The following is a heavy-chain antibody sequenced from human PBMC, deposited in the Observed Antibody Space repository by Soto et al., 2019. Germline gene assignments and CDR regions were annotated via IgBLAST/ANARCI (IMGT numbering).Heavy chain of an antibody. V-gene: IGHV2-5*02. CDR1: GFSLSTSGVG. J-gene: IGHJ4*02. CDR2: LYWDDDK. CDR3: ARTSANWGSRGLVDY. Sequence: QITLKESGPTLVKPTQTLTLTCTFSGFSLSTSGVGVGWIRQPPGKALEWLAFLYWDDDKRYSPSLKSRLTITTDTSKNQVLLTMTNMDPVDTATYYCARTSANWGSRGLVDYWGQGTLVTVAS. D-gene: IGHD7-27*01.